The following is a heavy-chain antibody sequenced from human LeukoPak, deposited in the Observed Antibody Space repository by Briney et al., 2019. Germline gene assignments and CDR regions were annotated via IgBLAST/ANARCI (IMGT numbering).Heavy chain of an antibody. CDR2: IWYDGSNK. J-gene: IGHJ6*02. V-gene: IGHV3-33*01. CDR1: GFTFSSYG. D-gene: IGHD2-15*01. CDR3: ARAHSRSEISRSMDV. Sequence: GGSLGLSWAAYGFTFSSYGMHWVRQAPGKGLEWVAVIWYDGSNKYYADSVKGRFTISRDNSKNTLYLQMNSLRAEDTAVYYCARAHSRSEISRSMDVWGQGTTVTVSS.